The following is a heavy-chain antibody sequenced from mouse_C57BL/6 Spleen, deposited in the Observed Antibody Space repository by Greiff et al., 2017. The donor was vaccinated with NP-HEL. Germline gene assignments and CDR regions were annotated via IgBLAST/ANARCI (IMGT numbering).Heavy chain of an antibody. J-gene: IGHJ2*01. Sequence: EVKVVESGGGLVKPGGSLKLSCAASGFTFSDYGMHWVRQAPEKGLEWVAYISSGSSTIYYADTVKGRFTISRDNAKNTLFLQMTSLRSEDTAMYYCARGDTTVGDYWGQGTTLTVSS. CDR3: ARGDTTVGDY. CDR1: GFTFSDYG. V-gene: IGHV5-17*01. CDR2: ISSGSSTI. D-gene: IGHD1-1*01.